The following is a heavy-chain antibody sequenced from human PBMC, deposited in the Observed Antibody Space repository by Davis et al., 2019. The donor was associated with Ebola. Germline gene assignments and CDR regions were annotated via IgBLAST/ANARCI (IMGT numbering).Heavy chain of an antibody. CDR3: ARGSQWLGPDY. CDR2: IYYSVTT. J-gene: IGHJ4*02. V-gene: IGHV4-59*01. CDR1: GGSFITYY. Sequence: SETLSLTCTVSGGSFITYYWSWVRQPPGKGLEWVGYIYYSVTTHYNPSLRGRVTISVDTSKKHFSLMLGSVTAADTAVYYCARGSQWLGPDYWGQGTLVTVSS. D-gene: IGHD6-19*01.